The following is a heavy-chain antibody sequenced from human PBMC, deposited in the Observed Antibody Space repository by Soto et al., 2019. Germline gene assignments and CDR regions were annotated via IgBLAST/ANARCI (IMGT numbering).Heavy chain of an antibody. J-gene: IGHJ4*02. Sequence: QVQLQESGPGLVKPSETLSLTCTVSGGSISSYYWSWIRQPPGKGLEWIGYIYYSGSTNYNPTLTIRVTISAHMSMNQYTLMLRSVIAAHTSVYYCPRRSYCSAGSCCDYWGQGTLVTVSS. D-gene: IGHD2-15*01. CDR3: PRRSYCSAGSCCDY. CDR1: GGSISSYY. CDR2: IYYSGST. V-gene: IGHV4-59*12.